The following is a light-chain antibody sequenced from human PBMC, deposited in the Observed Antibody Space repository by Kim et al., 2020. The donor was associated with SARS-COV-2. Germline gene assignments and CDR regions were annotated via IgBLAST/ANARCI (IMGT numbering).Light chain of an antibody. V-gene: IGKV3-15*01. CDR3: QQYNNWPRT. CDR2: GAS. CDR1: QSINSH. Sequence: VSPGERATLSCRASQSINSHLAWYEHKPGQAPRLLIYGASTRATDVPARFSGSGSGTEFTLTISSLQSEDFVIYFCQQYNNWPRTFGQGTKVDIK. J-gene: IGKJ1*01.